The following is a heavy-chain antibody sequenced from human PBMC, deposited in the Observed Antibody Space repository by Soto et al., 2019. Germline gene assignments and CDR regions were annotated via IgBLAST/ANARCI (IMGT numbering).Heavy chain of an antibody. Sequence: QVQLQESGPGLVKPSQTLSLTCTVSGGSISSGGYYWSWIRQHPGKGLEWIGYIYYSGSTYYNPSLKSRVTISVDTSKNQFSLKVSSVTAADTAVYYCARGSYSYGFFDYWGQGTLVTVSP. CDR1: GGSISSGGYY. V-gene: IGHV4-31*03. D-gene: IGHD5-18*01. J-gene: IGHJ4*02. CDR3: ARGSYSYGFFDY. CDR2: IYYSGST.